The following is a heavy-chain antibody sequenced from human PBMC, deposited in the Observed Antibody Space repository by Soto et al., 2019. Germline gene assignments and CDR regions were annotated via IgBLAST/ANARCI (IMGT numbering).Heavy chain of an antibody. V-gene: IGHV4-59*08. D-gene: IGHD3-10*01. Sequence: TSETLSLTCTVSGGSITNQYWTWIRQPPGKGLEWIGYIFYTGSTNYNPSLKSRVTISLDTSMDQFSLRLTSVTAADTAVYYCARLTMIRGVFWLDPWGQGTQVTVSS. CDR1: GGSITNQY. CDR2: IFYTGST. J-gene: IGHJ5*02. CDR3: ARLTMIRGVFWLDP.